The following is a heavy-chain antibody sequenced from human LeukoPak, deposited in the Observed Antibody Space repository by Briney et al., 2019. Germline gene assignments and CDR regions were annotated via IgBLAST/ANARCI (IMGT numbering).Heavy chain of an antibody. J-gene: IGHJ4*02. CDR2: IYPGDSDT. D-gene: IGHD2-15*01. V-gene: IGHV5-51*01. CDR1: GYSFTSYW. CDR3: ARFRGELGEDIVDY. Sequence: RRESLKISCKGSGYSFTSYWIGWVRQMPGQGLEWMGIIYPGDSDTRYSPSFQGQVTISADKSISTAYLQWSSLKASDTAMYYCARFRGELGEDIVDYWGQGTLVTVSS.